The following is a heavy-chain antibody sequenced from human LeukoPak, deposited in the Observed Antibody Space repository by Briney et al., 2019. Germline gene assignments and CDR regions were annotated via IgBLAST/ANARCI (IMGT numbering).Heavy chain of an antibody. CDR2: ISDTGNT. V-gene: IGHV3-23*01. J-gene: IGHJ6*03. Sequence: SGGSLRLSCAASGFTLSSYAMSWVRQAPGKGLEWVSAISDTGNTYHADSVKGRFTISRDNSKNTLYLQMNSLRAEDTAVYYCAKESVDDFWSGYYGYMGVWGKGTTVTVSS. CDR1: GFTLSSYA. CDR3: AKESVDDFWSGYYGYMGV. D-gene: IGHD3-3*01.